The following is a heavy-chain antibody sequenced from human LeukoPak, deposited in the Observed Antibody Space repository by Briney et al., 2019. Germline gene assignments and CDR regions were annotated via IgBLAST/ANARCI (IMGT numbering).Heavy chain of an antibody. CDR1: GYSLTSYW. V-gene: IGHV5-51*01. D-gene: IGHD3-10*01. CDR2: IYPGDSDT. J-gene: IGHJ4*02. Sequence: GESLKISCKGSGYSLTSYWIGWVRQMPGKGLEWMGIIYPGDSDTRYSPSFQGQVTISADKSIDTAYLQWSSLKASDTAMYYCARRPTLYGSGSYYEYWGQGTLVTVSS. CDR3: ARRPTLYGSGSYYEY.